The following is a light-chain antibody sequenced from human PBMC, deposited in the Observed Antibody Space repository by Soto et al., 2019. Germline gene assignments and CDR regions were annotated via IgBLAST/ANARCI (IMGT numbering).Light chain of an antibody. J-gene: IGLJ1*01. V-gene: IGLV2-14*03. CDR1: SSDVGGYNY. CDR2: DVN. Sequence: QSVLTQPASVSGSPGQSISVSCTGTSSDVGGYNYASWYQQHPGKAPKLMIYDVNNRPSGVSDRFSSSKSGNTASLTISGLQAEDEADYYCSSYTSTSTLVFGTGTKVTVL. CDR3: SSYTSTSTLV.